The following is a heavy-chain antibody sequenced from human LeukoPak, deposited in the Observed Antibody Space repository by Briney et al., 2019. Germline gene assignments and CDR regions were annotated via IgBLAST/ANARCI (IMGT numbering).Heavy chain of an antibody. CDR1: GGSVSTGSYY. CDR3: ARSYASSWYWNWFDP. Sequence: PSETLSLTCTVSGGSVSTGSYYWGWIRQPPGTGLEWIGSIYPSGSTFYNPSLKSRVTISVDTSKNQFSLRLSSVTAADTAVYYCARSYASSWYWNWFDPWGQGTLVTVSS. CDR2: IYPSGST. D-gene: IGHD6-13*01. V-gene: IGHV4-39*07. J-gene: IGHJ5*02.